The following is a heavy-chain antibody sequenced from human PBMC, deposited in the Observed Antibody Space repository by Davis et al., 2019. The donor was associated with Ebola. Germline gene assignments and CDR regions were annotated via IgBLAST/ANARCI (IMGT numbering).Heavy chain of an antibody. CDR1: GFTFSRYT. D-gene: IGHD6-13*01. CDR2: IRQDGIEK. J-gene: IGHJ5*02. V-gene: IGHV3-7*03. Sequence: GGSLRLSCAASGFTFSRYTMNWVRQAPGKGLEWVANIRQDGIEKFYVDSVKGRFTISRDNGKKSVYLQMNSLRAGDTSVYYCVRDTSGWYPLFKWLDPWGQGTLVTVSS. CDR3: VRDTSGWYPLFKWLDP.